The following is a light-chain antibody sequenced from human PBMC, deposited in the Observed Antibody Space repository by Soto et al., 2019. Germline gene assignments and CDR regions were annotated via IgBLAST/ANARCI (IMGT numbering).Light chain of an antibody. V-gene: IGLV2-14*03. Sequence: QSALTQPASVSGSPGQSITISCAGTSSDVGGYNYVSWYQQHPGKVPRLIISDVNKRPSGVSDRFSGSKSGNTATLTISGLQAEDEADHYCASFTRSVTVVFGGGIKLTVL. CDR1: SSDVGGYNY. CDR3: ASFTRSVTVV. CDR2: DVN. J-gene: IGLJ2*01.